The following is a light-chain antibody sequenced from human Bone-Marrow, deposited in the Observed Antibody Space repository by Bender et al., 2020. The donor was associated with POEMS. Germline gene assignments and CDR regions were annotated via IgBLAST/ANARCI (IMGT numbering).Light chain of an antibody. CDR3: CSYAGSSTVK. J-gene: IGLJ2*01. CDR2: ESR. Sequence: QSALTQPASVSGSPGQSVTISCTGTSSDVGNYNLVSWYQHRPGEVPKLLIYESRKRHSGISSRFSGSKSDNTASLTISGLQPEDEADYYCCSYAGSSTVKFGGGTKMTVL. CDR1: SSDVGNYNL. V-gene: IGLV2-23*01.